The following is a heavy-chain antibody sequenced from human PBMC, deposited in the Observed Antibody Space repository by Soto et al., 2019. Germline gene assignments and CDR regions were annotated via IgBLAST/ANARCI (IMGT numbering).Heavy chain of an antibody. CDR1: GGTFSSYA. V-gene: IGHV1-69*06. CDR2: IIPIFGTA. J-gene: IGHJ5*02. CDR3: ARGRQQLVSGGNWFDP. D-gene: IGHD6-13*01. Sequence: ASVKVSCKASGGTFSSYAISWVRQAPGQGLEWMGGIIPIFGTANYAQKFQGRVTITADKSTSTAYMELSSLRSEDTAVYYCARGRQQLVSGGNWFDPWGQGALVTVSS.